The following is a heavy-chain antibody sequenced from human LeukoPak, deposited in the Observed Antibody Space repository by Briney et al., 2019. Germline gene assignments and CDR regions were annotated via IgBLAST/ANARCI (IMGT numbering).Heavy chain of an antibody. CDR3: ARWPYSSSWYNAFDI. V-gene: IGHV3-66*01. CDR1: GFTVSSNY. CDR2: IYSGGST. Sequence: GGSLRLSCAASGFTVSSNYMSWVRQAPGKGLEWVSVIYSGGSTYYADSVKGRFTISRDNSKNTLYLQMNSLRAEDTAVYYCARWPYSSSWYNAFDIWGQGTTVTVSS. J-gene: IGHJ3*02. D-gene: IGHD6-13*01.